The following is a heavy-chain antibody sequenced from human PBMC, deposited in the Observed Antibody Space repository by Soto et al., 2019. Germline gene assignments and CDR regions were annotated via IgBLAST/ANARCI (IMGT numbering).Heavy chain of an antibody. Sequence: SETLSLTCTVSGGSISNYYWIWIRQPPGKGLDWIGYVHYSGRATYNPSFKSRVSISVDTSKNQFSVNMSSVTAADTAVYYCARISNDYGGNGAFDYWGQGTLVTVSS. D-gene: IGHD4-17*01. CDR1: GGSISNYY. J-gene: IGHJ4*02. CDR3: ARISNDYGGNGAFDY. V-gene: IGHV4-59*01. CDR2: VHYSGRA.